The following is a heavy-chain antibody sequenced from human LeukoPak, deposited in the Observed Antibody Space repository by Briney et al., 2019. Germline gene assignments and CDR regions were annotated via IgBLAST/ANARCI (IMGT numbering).Heavy chain of an antibody. Sequence: SETLSLTCTVSGGSFSGYLWSWIRQPPGKGLEWIGEINYNGEKTNYNPSLKSRVIMSVDPSTNQFSLKMTSVTAADTAVYYCARYPPCSSTSCYMRGGAFDIWGQGTMVTVSS. CDR2: INYNGEKT. D-gene: IGHD2-2*02. CDR3: ARYPPCSSTSCYMRGGAFDI. CDR1: GGSFSGYL. J-gene: IGHJ3*02. V-gene: IGHV4-34*01.